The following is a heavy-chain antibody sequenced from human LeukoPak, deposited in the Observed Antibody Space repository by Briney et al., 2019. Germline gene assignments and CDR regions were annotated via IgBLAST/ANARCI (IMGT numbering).Heavy chain of an antibody. J-gene: IGHJ4*02. CDR1: GYSFTSYW. D-gene: IGHD5-18*01. CDR2: IYPGDSDT. CDR3: ARQNTRGYSYFYY. Sequence: GESLKISCKGSGYSFTSYWIGWVRQMPGKGLEWMGIIYPGDSDTRYSPSFQGQVTTSADKSISTAYLQWSSLKASDTAIYYCARQNTRGYSYFYYWGRGTLVTVSS. V-gene: IGHV5-51*01.